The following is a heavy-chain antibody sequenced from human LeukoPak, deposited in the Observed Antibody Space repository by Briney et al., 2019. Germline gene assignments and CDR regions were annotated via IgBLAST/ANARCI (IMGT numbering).Heavy chain of an antibody. J-gene: IGHJ6*02. CDR3: ARDGSYGDYGIYYYYGMDV. CDR1: GFTFSDYY. D-gene: IGHD4-17*01. Sequence: PGGSLRLSCAASGFTFSDYYMSWIRQAPGKGLEWVSYISSSGGTIYYADSVKGRFIISRDNAKNSLYLQMNCLRAEDTAVYYCARDGSYGDYGIYYYYGMDVWGQGTTVTVSS. V-gene: IGHV3-11*01. CDR2: ISSSGGTI.